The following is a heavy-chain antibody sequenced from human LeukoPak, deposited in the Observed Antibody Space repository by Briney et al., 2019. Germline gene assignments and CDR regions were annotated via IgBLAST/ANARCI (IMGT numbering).Heavy chain of an antibody. CDR2: IYRNENP. J-gene: IGHJ4*02. Sequence: SGTLSLTCAVSGGSISSSDWWSWVRQPPGRVLEWIGYIYRNENPNYNPSLKSRVTMSVDKSKNQFSLRLSSVTAADTAVYYCARDPHCSNTNCPFDYWGQGTLVIASS. V-gene: IGHV4-4*02. CDR1: GGSISSSDW. D-gene: IGHD2-2*01. CDR3: ARDPHCSNTNCPFDY.